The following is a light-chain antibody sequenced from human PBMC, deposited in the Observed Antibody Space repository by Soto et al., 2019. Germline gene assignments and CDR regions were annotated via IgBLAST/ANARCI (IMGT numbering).Light chain of an antibody. CDR2: GAS. Sequence: EGVFTQSPGPPSLSPGDRASLSCRASQNLSRYFLAWYQHKPGQAPRLLIYGASSRATGIPDRFSGGGSGTDFSLTISRLDPEDFAVYYCQQYGSSPITFGQGTRLEIK. CDR3: QQYGSSPIT. J-gene: IGKJ5*01. CDR1: QNLSRYF. V-gene: IGKV3-20*01.